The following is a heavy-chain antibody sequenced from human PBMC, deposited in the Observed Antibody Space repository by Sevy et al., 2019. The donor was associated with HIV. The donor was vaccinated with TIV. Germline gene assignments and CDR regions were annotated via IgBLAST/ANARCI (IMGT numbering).Heavy chain of an antibody. CDR2: IYPGDCDI. D-gene: IGHD3-22*01. CDR3: ARRGFDSSGYPQYYFDY. Sequence: GESLKISCKGSGYRFISYWIGWVRQMPGKGLEWMGIIYPGDCDIRYSPSFQGQVTISADKSISTAYLQWSSLQASDTAMYICARRGFDSSGYPQYYFDYWGQGTLVTVSS. CDR1: GYRFISYW. J-gene: IGHJ4*02. V-gene: IGHV5-51*01.